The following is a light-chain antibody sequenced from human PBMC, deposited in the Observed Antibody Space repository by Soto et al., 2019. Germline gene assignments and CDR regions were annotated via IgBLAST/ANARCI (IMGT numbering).Light chain of an antibody. CDR1: QRVSSY. J-gene: IGKJ3*01. CDR3: QQRSNWRFT. V-gene: IGKV3-11*01. CDR2: DAS. Sequence: EIVLTQSPATLSLSPGERATLSCRASQRVSSYLAWYQQKPGQAPRLLIYDASNRATGIPARFSGGGSGTDFTLTISSLEPDDFAVYYCQQRSNWRFTFGPGTRVDIK.